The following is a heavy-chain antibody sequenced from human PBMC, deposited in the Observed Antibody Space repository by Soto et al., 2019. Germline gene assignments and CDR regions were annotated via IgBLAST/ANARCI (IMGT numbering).Heavy chain of an antibody. V-gene: IGHV3-23*01. CDR3: AKDREEIFGVVILTHFDY. Sequence: GGSLRLSCAASGFTFSSYAMSWVRQAPGKGLEWVSAISGSGGSTYYADSVKGRFTISRDNSKNTLYLQMNSLRAEDMAVYYCAKDREEIFGVVILTHFDYWGQGTLVTVSS. CDR2: ISGSGGST. D-gene: IGHD3-3*01. CDR1: GFTFSSYA. J-gene: IGHJ4*02.